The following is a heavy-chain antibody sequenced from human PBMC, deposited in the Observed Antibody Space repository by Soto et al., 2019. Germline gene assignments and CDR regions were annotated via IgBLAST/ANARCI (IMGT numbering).Heavy chain of an antibody. D-gene: IGHD6-13*01. Sequence: GGSLRLSCAASGFTFSSYGMHWVRQAPGKGLEWVAVISYDGSNKYYADSVKGRFTISRDNSKNTLYLQMNSLRAEDTAVYYCAKGHSSSWYMVYWGQGTLVTVSS. CDR2: ISYDGSNK. V-gene: IGHV3-30*18. CDR1: GFTFSSYG. CDR3: AKGHSSSWYMVY. J-gene: IGHJ4*02.